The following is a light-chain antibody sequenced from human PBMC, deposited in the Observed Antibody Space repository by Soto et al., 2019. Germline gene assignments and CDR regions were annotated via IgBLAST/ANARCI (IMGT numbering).Light chain of an antibody. CDR2: EAS. Sequence: DIQMSQSPSSLSASVGDSVTISCRASQNINKNLNWYQKKSGKAPNLLIYEASTFQSGVPSRFSGSGSGTDFTLAITNLQPEDFATYYCQQSFHTPYTFGQGTKLEI. CDR3: QQSFHTPYT. CDR1: QNINKN. J-gene: IGKJ2*01. V-gene: IGKV1-39*01.